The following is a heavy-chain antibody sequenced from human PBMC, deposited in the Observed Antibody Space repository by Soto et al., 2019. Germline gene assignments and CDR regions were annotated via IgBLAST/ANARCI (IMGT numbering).Heavy chain of an antibody. Sequence: GGSLRLSCAASGFTFSNYAMSWVRQAPGKGLEWVSTIRGSGGSTYYADSVKGRFTISRDNSKNTLYLQMNSLRAEDTAVYYCAKERPVVTNNYYYYSMDVWGQGTTVTVSS. J-gene: IGHJ6*02. CDR3: AKERPVVTNNYYYYSMDV. CDR1: GFTFSNYA. CDR2: IRGSGGST. V-gene: IGHV3-23*01. D-gene: IGHD2-21*02.